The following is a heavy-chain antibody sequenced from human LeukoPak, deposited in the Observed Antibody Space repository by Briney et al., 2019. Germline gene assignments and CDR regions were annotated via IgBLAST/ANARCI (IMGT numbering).Heavy chain of an antibody. D-gene: IGHD3-10*01. CDR3: AASYGSGSYRPNPYYYYGMDV. V-gene: IGHV4-59*08. CDR2: IYYSGST. CDR1: GGSISSYY. Sequence: SETLSLTCTVSGGSISSYYWSWIRQPPGKGLEWIGYIYYSGSTNYNPSLKSRVTISVDTPKNQFSLKLSSVTAADTAVYYCAASYGSGSYRPNPYYYYGMDVWGQGTTVTVSS. J-gene: IGHJ6*02.